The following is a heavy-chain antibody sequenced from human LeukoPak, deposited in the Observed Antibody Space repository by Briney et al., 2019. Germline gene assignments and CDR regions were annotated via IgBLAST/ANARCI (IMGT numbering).Heavy chain of an antibody. J-gene: IGHJ4*02. CDR1: AGSISSYY. CDR2: IYYSGST. V-gene: IGHV4-59*08. D-gene: IGHD1-1*01. Sequence: PSETLSLTCTVSAGSISSYYWSWIRQPPGKGLEWIGYIYYSGSTNYNPSLKSRVTISVDTSKNQISLKLTSVTAADTVVYYCARHWKGFDSWGQGTLVTVSS. CDR3: ARHWKGFDS.